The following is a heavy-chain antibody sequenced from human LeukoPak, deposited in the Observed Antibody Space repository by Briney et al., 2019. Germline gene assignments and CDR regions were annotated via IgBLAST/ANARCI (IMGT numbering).Heavy chain of an antibody. CDR2: MNPNIGNT. V-gene: IGHV1-8*03. CDR3: ARAERRSYDFWGDQHYYYMDV. CDR1: GYTFTRYD. D-gene: IGHD3-3*01. Sequence: ASVKVSCKASGYTFTRYDINWVRQATGQGLEWMGWMNPNIGNTGYAQKFQDRVTITRDTSMSTAYMELSSLRSEDTAVYYCARAERRSYDFWGDQHYYYMDVWGEGTTVTVSS. J-gene: IGHJ6*03.